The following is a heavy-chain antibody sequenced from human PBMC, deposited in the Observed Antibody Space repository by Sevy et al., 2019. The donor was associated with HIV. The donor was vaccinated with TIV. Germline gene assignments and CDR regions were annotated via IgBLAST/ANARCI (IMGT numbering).Heavy chain of an antibody. V-gene: IGHV1-46*01. CDR2: INPSGGGT. Sequence: ASVKVSCRTSTYSSTIYYMQWVRQAPGQGLEWMGLINPSGGGTSYTQKFQDRVTMTWDTSTGTVYMDLSSLRSEDTAVYYCAVSQFCGGDCYYVDQWGQGTLVTVSS. J-gene: IGHJ4*02. CDR1: TYSSTIYY. CDR3: AVSQFCGGDCYYVDQ. D-gene: IGHD2-21*02.